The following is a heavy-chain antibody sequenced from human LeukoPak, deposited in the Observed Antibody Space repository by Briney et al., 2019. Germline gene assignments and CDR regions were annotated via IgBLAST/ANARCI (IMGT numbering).Heavy chain of an antibody. CDR3: ARGGIASAYGSINYHHYGLDV. J-gene: IGHJ6*02. CDR1: GGSISSYY. Sequence: SETLSLTCTVSGGSISSYYWTWIRQPAGKGLEWIGRIHSSGNTNYSPALKRRVTISVDTSKKQVFLKLEYGTAADTAVYYCARGGIASAYGSINYHHYGLDVWGQGTTVTVSS. CDR2: IHSSGNT. V-gene: IGHV4-4*07. D-gene: IGHD6-13*01.